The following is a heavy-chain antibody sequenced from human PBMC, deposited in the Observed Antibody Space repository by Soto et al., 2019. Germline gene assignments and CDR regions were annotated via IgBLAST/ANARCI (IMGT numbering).Heavy chain of an antibody. CDR3: ARDEYHYGSGSSYSTLDD. CDR1: GYTFTNHY. Sequence: ASVKVSCKASGYTFTNHYIHWVRQGPGQGPEWMGTINPSGGKTDYAQKFKGRVTLTSDTPTSTVYMELRSLRSEDTAIYYCARDEYHYGSGSSYSTLDDWGQGTLVTGSS. J-gene: IGHJ4*02. D-gene: IGHD3-10*01. V-gene: IGHV1-46*01. CDR2: INPSGGKT.